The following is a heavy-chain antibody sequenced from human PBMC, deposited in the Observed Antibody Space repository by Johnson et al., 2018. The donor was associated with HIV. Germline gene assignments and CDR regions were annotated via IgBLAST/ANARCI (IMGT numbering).Heavy chain of an antibody. V-gene: IGHV3-15*01. J-gene: IGHJ3*02. CDR3: ARGSYYDSSGDAFDI. D-gene: IGHD3-22*01. Sequence: VQLVESGGDLVKPGGSLRLSCAASGFTFSDAWMNWVRQAPGKGLEWVGRVKSISDGGTADYAAPVRGRFTISRDTSENTLYLQMNSLKTEDTALYYCARGSYYDSSGDAFDIWGQGTMVTVSS. CDR2: VKSISDGGTA. CDR1: GFTFSDAW.